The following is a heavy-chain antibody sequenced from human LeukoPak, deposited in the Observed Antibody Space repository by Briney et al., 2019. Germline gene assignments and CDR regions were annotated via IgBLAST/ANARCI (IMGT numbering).Heavy chain of an antibody. CDR3: ARALRATDAFDI. V-gene: IGHV3-21*01. J-gene: IGHJ3*02. CDR2: ISSSSSYI. D-gene: IGHD1-26*01. CDR1: GFTFSSYS. Sequence: GGSLRLSCAASGFTFSSYSMNWVRQAPGKGLEWVSSISSSSSYIYYADSVKGRFTISRDNAKNSLYLRMNSLRAEDTAVYYCARALRATDAFDIWGQGTMVTVSS.